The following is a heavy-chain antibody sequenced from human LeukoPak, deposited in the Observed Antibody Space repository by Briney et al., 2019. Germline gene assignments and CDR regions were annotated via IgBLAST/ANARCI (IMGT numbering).Heavy chain of an antibody. D-gene: IGHD2-15*01. V-gene: IGHV1-69*01. Sequence: SVKVSCKASGGTFSSYAISWVRQAPGQGLEWMGGFIPIFGTANYAQKFQGRVTITADESTSTAYMELSSLRSEDTAVYYCARENCSGGSCQYYYYYYMDVWGKGTTVTVSS. J-gene: IGHJ6*03. CDR2: FIPIFGTA. CDR1: GGTFSSYA. CDR3: ARENCSGGSCQYYYYYYMDV.